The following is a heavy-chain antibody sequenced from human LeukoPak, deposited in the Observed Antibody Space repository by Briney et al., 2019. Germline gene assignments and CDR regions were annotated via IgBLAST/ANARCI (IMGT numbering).Heavy chain of an antibody. Sequence: SVKVSCKASGGTFSSYAISWVRQAPGQGLEWMGRIIPIFGTANYAQKFQGRVTITTDESTSTAYMELSSLRSEDTAVYHCARAPYYYDSSGYPPDYWGQGTLVTVSS. J-gene: IGHJ4*02. CDR3: ARAPYYYDSSGYPPDY. V-gene: IGHV1-69*05. D-gene: IGHD3-22*01. CDR1: GGTFSSYA. CDR2: IIPIFGTA.